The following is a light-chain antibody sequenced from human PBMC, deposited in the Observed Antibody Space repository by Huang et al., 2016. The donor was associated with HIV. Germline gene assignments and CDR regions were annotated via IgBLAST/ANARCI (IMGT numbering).Light chain of an antibody. CDR1: QGISSA. J-gene: IGKJ5*01. Sequence: AIQLTQSPSSLSASVGDRVTITCRASQGISSALAWYQQKPGKAPKLLIYDASSLESGVPSRFSGSGSVTDFPLTISSLQPEDFATYYCQQFNNYLTFGQGTRLEIK. CDR2: DAS. CDR3: QQFNNYLT. V-gene: IGKV1D-13*01.